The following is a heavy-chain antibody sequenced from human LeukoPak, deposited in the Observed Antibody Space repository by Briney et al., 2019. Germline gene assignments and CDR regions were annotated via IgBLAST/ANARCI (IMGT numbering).Heavy chain of an antibody. CDR3: ARNAKSDCSGGSCSLFDYYYYGMDV. V-gene: IGHV1-69*13. Sequence: SVKVSCTASGGTFSSYAISWVRQAPGQGLEWMGGIIPIFGTANYAQKFQGRVTITADESTSTAYMELSSLRSEDTAVYYCARNAKSDCSGGSCSLFDYYYYGMDVWGQGTTVTVSS. CDR2: IIPIFGTA. D-gene: IGHD2-15*01. J-gene: IGHJ6*02. CDR1: GGTFSSYA.